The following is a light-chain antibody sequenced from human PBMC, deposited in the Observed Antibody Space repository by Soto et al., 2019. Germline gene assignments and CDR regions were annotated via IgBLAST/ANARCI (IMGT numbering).Light chain of an antibody. CDR2: EGS. CDR3: SSYAGSRTYV. Sequence: QSALTQPASVSGSPGQSITISCTGTSSDVGGYNYVSWYQQHPGKAPKLMIYEGSKRPSGVSNRFSGSRSGNTASLTISGLLAEDEADYYCSSYAGSRTYVFGTGTKVTVL. J-gene: IGLJ1*01. CDR1: SSDVGGYNY. V-gene: IGLV2-23*01.